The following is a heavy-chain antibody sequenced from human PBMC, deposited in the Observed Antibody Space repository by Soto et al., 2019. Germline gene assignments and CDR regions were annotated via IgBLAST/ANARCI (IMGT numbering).Heavy chain of an antibody. Sequence: QVQLVQSGAEVKKPGASVKVSCKASGYTFTSYAMHWVRQAPGQRLEWMGWINAGNGNTKYSQKFQGRVTITRDTPASTAYMELSSLRSEDTAVYYCARDKGWNDFWSGWGQGTLVTVSS. CDR3: ARDKGWNDFWSG. V-gene: IGHV1-3*01. CDR1: GYTFTSYA. D-gene: IGHD3-3*01. J-gene: IGHJ4*02. CDR2: INAGNGNT.